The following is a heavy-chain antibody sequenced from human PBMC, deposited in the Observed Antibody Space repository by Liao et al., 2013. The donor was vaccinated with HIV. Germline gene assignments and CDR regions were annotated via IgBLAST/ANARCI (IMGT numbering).Heavy chain of an antibody. V-gene: IGHV4-34*01. CDR3: ARGSDIVLVVAATRENNWFDP. CDR1: GGSFSGYY. D-gene: IGHD2-15*01. CDR2: INHSGST. J-gene: IGHJ5*02. Sequence: QVQLQQWGAGLLKPSETLSLTCAVYGGSFSGYYWSWIRQPPGKGLECIGEINHSGSTNYNPSLKSRVTISVDTSKNQFSLRLSSVTAADTAVYYCARGSDIVLVVAATRENNWFDPWGQGTLVTVSS.